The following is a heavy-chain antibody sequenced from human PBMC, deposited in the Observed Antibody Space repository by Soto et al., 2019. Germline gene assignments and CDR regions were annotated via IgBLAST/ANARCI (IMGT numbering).Heavy chain of an antibody. V-gene: IGHV6-1*01. J-gene: IGHJ4*02. D-gene: IGHD6-25*01. CDR1: GDSVSSNSAS. Sequence: SQTLSLTCGISGDSVSSNSASWNWIRQSPSRGLEWLGRTYYRSRWYDDYAVSVKSRITITPDTSKNQFSLQLNSVTPEHTAVYYCTRGGGGFSVGRFEYCGQGTQVTVSS. CDR3: TRGGGGFSVGRFEY. CDR2: TYYRSRWYD.